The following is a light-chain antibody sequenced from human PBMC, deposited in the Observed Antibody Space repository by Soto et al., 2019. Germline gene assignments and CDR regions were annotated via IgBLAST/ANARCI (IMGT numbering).Light chain of an antibody. CDR2: EVN. V-gene: IGLV2-14*01. Sequence: QSVLTQPASVSGSPGQSITISCTGNSSDVGRYNYVSWYQQHPGKAPKLVIYEVNNRPSGVSNRFSGSKSGSTASLTISGLQAEDEAHYYCSSYTIDSSVVFGGGTKLTVL. CDR3: SSYTIDSSVV. CDR1: SSDVGRYNY. J-gene: IGLJ2*01.